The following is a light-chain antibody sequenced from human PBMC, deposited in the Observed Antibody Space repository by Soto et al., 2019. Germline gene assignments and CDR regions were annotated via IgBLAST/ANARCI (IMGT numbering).Light chain of an antibody. J-gene: IGKJ2*01. V-gene: IGKV3-11*01. CDR1: QSVSSY. CDR2: DAS. CDR3: QQRSNWPPYT. Sequence: EIVLTQSPATLSLSPGERATLSCRASQSVSSYLAWYQQKPGQAPRLLIYDASNRATGIPARFSGSGSGTDFTLTISSLEPEGFAVYYGQQRSNWPPYTFGQGTKLEIK.